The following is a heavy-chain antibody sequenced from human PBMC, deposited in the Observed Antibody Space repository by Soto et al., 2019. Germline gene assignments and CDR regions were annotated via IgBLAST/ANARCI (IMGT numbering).Heavy chain of an antibody. D-gene: IGHD5-18*01. J-gene: IGHJ4*02. Sequence: QVQLLQSGAEVKKPGASVKVSCKASGYSFTSYDISWVRQATGHGLEWMGWMNPNSGNTGYAQRFQGRVTMTRDTSISTAYMELSSLRSEDTAVYYCARGHRMQLWSLDFWGQGTLVTVSS. CDR3: ARGHRMQLWSLDF. CDR2: MNPNSGNT. CDR1: GYSFTSYD. V-gene: IGHV1-8*01.